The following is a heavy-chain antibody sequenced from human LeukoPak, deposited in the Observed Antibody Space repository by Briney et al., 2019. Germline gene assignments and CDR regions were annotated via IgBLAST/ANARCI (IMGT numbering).Heavy chain of an antibody. CDR3: ARYGSGSYSDDHFQH. Sequence: SETLSLTCTVSGGSISGYYWSWVRQPPGRGLEWIGFVYYSGSTKYNPSLKSRVTISVDTSKNQFSLKLTSVTAADTAVYYCARYGSGSYSDDHFQHWGQGTLVTVSS. CDR1: GGSISGYY. J-gene: IGHJ1*01. V-gene: IGHV4-59*08. D-gene: IGHD3-10*01. CDR2: VYYSGST.